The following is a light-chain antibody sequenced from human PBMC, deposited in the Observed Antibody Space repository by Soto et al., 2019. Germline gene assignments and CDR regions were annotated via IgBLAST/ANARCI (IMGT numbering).Light chain of an antibody. CDR3: QQYNNWPIT. CDR2: RAS. CDR1: QPIYSN. Sequence: IQMTQSPATLSVSPGERATLSCRASQPIYSNVAWYQQRPGQAPRLLIYRASARATGIPARFSGSGSGTEFTLTIGSLQSEDFAVYYCQQYNNWPITFGQGTRLEN. V-gene: IGKV3-15*01. J-gene: IGKJ5*01.